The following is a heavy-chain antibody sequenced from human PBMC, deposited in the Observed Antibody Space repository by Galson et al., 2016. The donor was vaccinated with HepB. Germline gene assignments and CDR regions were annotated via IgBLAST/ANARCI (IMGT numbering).Heavy chain of an antibody. Sequence: SLRLSCAASGFALSSYGMHWVRQAPGKGLEWVGFIKSRSYGETTEYAASVRGRFIISRDDSKSIAYLQMNSLKSEDTAVYHCSEGGYSGYGWGQGTLVTVPA. CDR2: IKSRSYGETT. D-gene: IGHD5-12*01. V-gene: IGHV3-49*04. J-gene: IGHJ4*02. CDR1: GFALSSYG. CDR3: SEGGYSGYG.